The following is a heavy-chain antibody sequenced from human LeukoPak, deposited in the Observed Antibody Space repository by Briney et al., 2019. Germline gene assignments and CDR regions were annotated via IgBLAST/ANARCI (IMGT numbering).Heavy chain of an antibody. CDR2: IYSGGST. D-gene: IGHD3-16*02. J-gene: IGHJ4*02. Sequence: PGGSLRLSCAASGFTVSSNYMSWVRQAPGKGLEWVSVIYSGGSTYYADSVKGRFTISRDNSKNTLYLQMNSLRAEDTAVYYCAREAHDYVWGSYRQYHFDYWGQGTLVTVSS. CDR1: GFTVSSNY. CDR3: AREAHDYVWGSYRQYHFDY. V-gene: IGHV3-53*01.